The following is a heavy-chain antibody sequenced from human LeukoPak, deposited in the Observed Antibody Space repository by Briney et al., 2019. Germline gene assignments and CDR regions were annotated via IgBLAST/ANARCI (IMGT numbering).Heavy chain of an antibody. CDR2: IKEDGSER. J-gene: IGHJ4*02. Sequence: PGGSLRVSCAASRFTFSSYWLNWVRQAPGKGLEWVANIKEDGSERYHVDSVKGRFTISRDNAKSSLYLQTNSLRAEDTALYYCARSIMGGGAFDYWGQGPQVTVSS. D-gene: IGHD3-10*01. V-gene: IGHV3-7*03. CDR3: ARSIMGGGAFDY. CDR1: RFTFSSYW.